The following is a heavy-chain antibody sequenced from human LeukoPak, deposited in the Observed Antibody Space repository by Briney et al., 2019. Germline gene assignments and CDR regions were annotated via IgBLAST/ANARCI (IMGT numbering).Heavy chain of an antibody. CDR3: VSPLHDSSGYYQVANSY. CDR1: GFTFSSYT. V-gene: IGHV3-21*01. CDR2: ISSSSSYI. D-gene: IGHD3-22*01. J-gene: IGHJ4*02. Sequence: GGSLRLSCAASGFTFSSYTMNWVRQAPGKGLEWVSSISSSSSYINYADSVKGRFTISRDNAKNSLYLQMNSLRAEDTAVYYCVSPLHDSSGYYQVANSYWGQGTLVTVSS.